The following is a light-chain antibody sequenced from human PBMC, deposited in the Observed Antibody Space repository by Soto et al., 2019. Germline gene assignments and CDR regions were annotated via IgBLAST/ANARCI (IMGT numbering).Light chain of an antibody. Sequence: SYELTQPPSVSVSPGQTASITCSGDKLGDKYACWYQQKPGQSPVLVIYQDNKRPSGIPERFSGSNSGNTATLTISGTQAMDEADYYCQAWDSSTYVFGTGTKPTVL. J-gene: IGLJ1*01. CDR3: QAWDSSTYV. CDR2: QDN. V-gene: IGLV3-1*01. CDR1: KLGDKY.